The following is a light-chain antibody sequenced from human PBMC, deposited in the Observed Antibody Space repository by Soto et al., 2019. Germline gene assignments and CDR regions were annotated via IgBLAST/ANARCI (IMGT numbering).Light chain of an antibody. CDR3: QTWGTGPVVV. CDR2: LNSDGSH. J-gene: IGLJ2*01. Sequence: QSVLTQSPSASASLGASVKLTCTLSSGHSSYAIAWHQQQPEKGPRYLMKLNSDGSHSKGDGIPDRFSGSSSGAERYLTISILQSEDEADYYCQTWGTGPVVVFGGGTKLTVL. CDR1: SGHSSYA. V-gene: IGLV4-69*01.